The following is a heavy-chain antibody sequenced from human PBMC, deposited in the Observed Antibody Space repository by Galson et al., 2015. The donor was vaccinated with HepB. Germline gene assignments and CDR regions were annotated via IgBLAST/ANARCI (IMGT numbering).Heavy chain of an antibody. V-gene: IGHV3-23*01. CDR2: IGSSGRT. CDR1: GFTISDYG. Sequence: SLRLSCAAAGFTISDYGIDWVRQPPGKGLEWVSGIGSSGRTYYTDSVKGRFTISRDNSKNTAFLQMNSLRAEDTAEYFCAVNMKRGTSDYWGQGTRVTVSS. J-gene: IGHJ4*02. D-gene: IGHD1-1*01. CDR3: AVNMKRGTSDY.